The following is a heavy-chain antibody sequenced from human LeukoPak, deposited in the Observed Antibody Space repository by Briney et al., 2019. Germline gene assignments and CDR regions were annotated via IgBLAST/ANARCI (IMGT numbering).Heavy chain of an antibody. CDR1: GFSFSSYA. CDR2: MSSSDDGR. D-gene: IGHD4/OR15-4a*01. V-gene: IGHV3-23*01. J-gene: IGHJ4*02. CDR3: ARRAGAYSHPYVY. Sequence: GGSLRLSCATSGFSFSSYAMSWVRQAPGKGLEWVSAMSSSDDGRYYAASVRGRFTISRDTSRSTLYLQMNSLRAEDAAVYYCARRAGAYSHPYVYWGQGTLVTVSS.